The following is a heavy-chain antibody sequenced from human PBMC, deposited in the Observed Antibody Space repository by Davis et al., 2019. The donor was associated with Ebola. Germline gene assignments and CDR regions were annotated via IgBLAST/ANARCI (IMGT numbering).Heavy chain of an antibody. V-gene: IGHV3-9*01. Sequence: SLKISCAASGFTVSSNYMTWVRQAPGKGLEWVAGISWNSDREGYADSVKGRFTISRDNAKNSLYLQINNLRLEDTGLYYCARGHVMAWGPFDHWGQGTPVSVSS. J-gene: IGHJ4*02. CDR3: ARGHVMAWGPFDH. CDR2: ISWNSDRE. CDR1: GFTVSSNY. D-gene: IGHD5-24*01.